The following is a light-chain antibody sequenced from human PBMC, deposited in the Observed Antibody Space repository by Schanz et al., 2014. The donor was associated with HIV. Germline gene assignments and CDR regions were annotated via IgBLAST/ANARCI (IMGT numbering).Light chain of an antibody. CDR2: GTS. Sequence: EIVLTQSPGTLSLSPGERAALSCRASQSFSSSHLAWYQKKPGQAPRLLIYGTSSRATGIPDRFSGSGSGTDFTLTISSLQSEDFAVYYCQQYNTWPPTTFGQGTKVEIK. CDR3: QQYNTWPPTT. CDR1: QSFSSSH. V-gene: IGKV3-20*01. J-gene: IGKJ1*01.